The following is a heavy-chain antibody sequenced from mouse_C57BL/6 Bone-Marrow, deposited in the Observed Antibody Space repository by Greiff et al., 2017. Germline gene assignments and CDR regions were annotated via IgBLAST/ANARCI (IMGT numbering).Heavy chain of an antibody. CDR3: ARCGEKPVAPSFDD. Sequence: QVQLQQPGAELVKPGASVKLSCKASGYTFTSYWMQWVKQRPGQGLEWIGEIDPSDSYTNYNQKFKGKATLTVDTSSSTAYMQLSSLTSEDSAVYYCARCGEKPVAPSFDDWGQGTTLTVSS. D-gene: IGHD1-1*02. J-gene: IGHJ2*01. CDR2: IDPSDSYT. CDR1: GYTFTSYW. V-gene: IGHV1-50*01.